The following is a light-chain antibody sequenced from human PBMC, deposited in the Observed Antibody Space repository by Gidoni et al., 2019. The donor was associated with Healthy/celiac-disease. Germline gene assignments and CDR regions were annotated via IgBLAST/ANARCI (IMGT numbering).Light chain of an antibody. CDR1: QSLLHSNGYNY. CDR3: MQALQTPRT. V-gene: IGKV2-28*01. Sequence: IVMTQSPLSLLVTPGEPASISCRSSQSLLHSNGYNYLDWYLQKPGQSPQLLIYLGSNRASGVPDRFSGSGSGTDFTLKISRVEAEDVGVYYCMQALQTPRTFGQGTKVEIK. J-gene: IGKJ1*01. CDR2: LGS.